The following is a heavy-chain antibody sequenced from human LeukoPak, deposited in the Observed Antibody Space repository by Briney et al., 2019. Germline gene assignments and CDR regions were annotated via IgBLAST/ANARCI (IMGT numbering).Heavy chain of an antibody. CDR3: ARDQGVGAMRGYYYYYYMDV. D-gene: IGHD1-26*01. V-gene: IGHV4-4*07. J-gene: IGHJ6*03. CDR1: GGSISSYY. Sequence: ASETLSLTCTVSGGSISSYYWSWIRQPAGKGLEWIGRIYTSGSTNYNPPLKSRVTMSVDTSKNQFSLKLSSVTAADTAVYYCARDQGVGAMRGYYYYYYMDVWGKGTTVTVSS. CDR2: IYTSGST.